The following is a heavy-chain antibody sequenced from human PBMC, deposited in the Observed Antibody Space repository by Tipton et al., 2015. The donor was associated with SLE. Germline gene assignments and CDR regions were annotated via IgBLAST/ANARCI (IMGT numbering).Heavy chain of an antibody. V-gene: IGHV4-59*11. CDR3: SRWDCYDSSGYYSYAFDI. Sequence: TLSLTCTVSGGPISSHYWSWIRQPPGKGLEWIGYIYNSGSGNYNPSLKRRVTISVDTSKNQFSLKLSSVSAADTAVYYWSRWDCYDSSGYYSYAFDIGGQGTMVTVSS. D-gene: IGHD3-22*01. J-gene: IGHJ3*02. CDR2: IYNSGSG. CDR1: GGPISSHY.